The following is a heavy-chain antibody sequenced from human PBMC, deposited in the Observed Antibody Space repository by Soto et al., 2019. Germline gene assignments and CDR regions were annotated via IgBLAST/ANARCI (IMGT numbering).Heavy chain of an antibody. Sequence: KSSETLSLTCAVSGGSISSGGYSWSWIRQPPGKGLEWIGYIYHSGSTYYNPSLKSRVTISVDRSKNQFSLKLSSVTAADTAVYYCARWGEYYYGMDVWGQGTTVTVSS. CDR3: ARWGEYYYGMDV. CDR2: IYHSGST. V-gene: IGHV4-30-2*01. D-gene: IGHD2-21*01. CDR1: GGSISSGGYS. J-gene: IGHJ6*02.